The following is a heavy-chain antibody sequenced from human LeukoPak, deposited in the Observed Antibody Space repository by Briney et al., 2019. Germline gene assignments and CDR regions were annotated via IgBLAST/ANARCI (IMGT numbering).Heavy chain of an antibody. Sequence: GGSLRLSCAASGFTFSTYAMNCVRQAPGEGLDWGSAISGGDSSKYYADSVKGRFTISRDNSKNTMYLQMNSLRAEDTAVYYCAKGSYTGFSARADYWGQGTLVTVSS. J-gene: IGHJ4*02. CDR2: ISGGDSSK. V-gene: IGHV3-23*01. CDR1: GFTFSTYA. D-gene: IGHD5-12*01. CDR3: AKGSYTGFSARADY.